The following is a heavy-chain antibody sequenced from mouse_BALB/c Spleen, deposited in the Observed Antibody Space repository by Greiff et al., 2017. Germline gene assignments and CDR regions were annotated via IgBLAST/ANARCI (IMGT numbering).Heavy chain of an antibody. CDR1: GFTFSSYY. Sequence: EVMLVESGGGLVKLGGSLKLSCAASGFTFSSYYMSWVRQTPEKRLELVAAINSNGGSTYYPDTVKGRFTISRDNAKNTLYLQMSSLKSEDTALYYCARRTTVGCYFDYWGQGTTLTVSS. D-gene: IGHD1-1*01. CDR3: ARRTTVGCYFDY. V-gene: IGHV5-6-2*01. CDR2: INSNGGST. J-gene: IGHJ2*01.